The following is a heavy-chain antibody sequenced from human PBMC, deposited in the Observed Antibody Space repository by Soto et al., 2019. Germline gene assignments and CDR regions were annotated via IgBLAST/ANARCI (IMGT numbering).Heavy chain of an antibody. CDR1: GFTFSSYA. V-gene: IGHV3-23*01. CDR2: ISGSGGST. J-gene: IGHJ5*02. Sequence: GGSLRLSCAASGFTFSSYAMSWVRQAPGKGLEWVSAISGSGGSTYYADSVKGRFTISRDNSKNTLYLQMNSLRAEDTAVYYCDGLWRRVVAASWFDPWGQGTMVTVSS. CDR3: DGLWRRVVAASWFDP. D-gene: IGHD2-15*01.